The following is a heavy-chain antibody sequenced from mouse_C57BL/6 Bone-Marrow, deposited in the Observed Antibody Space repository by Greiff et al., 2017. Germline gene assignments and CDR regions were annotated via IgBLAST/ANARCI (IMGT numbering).Heavy chain of an antibody. Sequence: EVQGVESGAELVRPGASVKLSCTASGFNIKDDYMHWVKQRPEQGLEWIGWIDPENGDTEYASKFQGKATITADTSSNTAYLQLRSLTSEDSAVYYCTRDGDYYAMDYWGQGTSVTVSS. CDR2: IDPENGDT. D-gene: IGHD2-3*01. CDR3: TRDGDYYAMDY. V-gene: IGHV14-4*01. J-gene: IGHJ4*01. CDR1: GFNIKDDY.